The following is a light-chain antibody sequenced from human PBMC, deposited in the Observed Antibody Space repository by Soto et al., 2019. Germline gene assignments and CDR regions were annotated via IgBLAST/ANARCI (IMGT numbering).Light chain of an antibody. J-gene: IGKJ4*01. CDR2: DAS. CDR1: QSVSSY. CDR3: QQRSNWPST. V-gene: IGKV3-11*01. Sequence: EIVLTQSPATPSLSPGDRATLSCRASQSVSSYLAWYQQKPGQAPRLLIYDASSRATGIPARFSGSGSGTDFTLTITSLEPEDFAVYYCQQRSNWPSTFGGGTKVEIK.